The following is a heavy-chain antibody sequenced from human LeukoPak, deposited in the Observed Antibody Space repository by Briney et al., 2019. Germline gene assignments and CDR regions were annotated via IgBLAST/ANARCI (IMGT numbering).Heavy chain of an antibody. CDR2: IKSDGSST. V-gene: IGHV3-74*01. D-gene: IGHD3-10*01. J-gene: IGHJ4*02. Sequence: GGSLRLSCAASGFTFSNHWMHWVRQAPGKGLEWVSRIKSDGSSTSYADSVKGRFTISRDNAKNTLYLQMNSLRAEDTAVYYCARDISMVRGVSGDYWGQGTLVTVSS. CDR1: GFTFSNHW. CDR3: ARDISMVRGVSGDY.